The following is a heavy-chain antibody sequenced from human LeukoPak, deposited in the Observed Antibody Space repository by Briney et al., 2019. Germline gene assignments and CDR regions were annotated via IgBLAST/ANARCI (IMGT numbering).Heavy chain of an antibody. J-gene: IGHJ6*03. Sequence: SQTLSLTCTVSGGSISSGSYYWSWIRQPAGKGLEWIGRIYTSGSTNYNPSLKSRVTISVDTSKNQFSLKLSSVTAADTAVYYCARDRLVKAMVYYYYMDVWGKGTTVTVSS. D-gene: IGHD5-18*01. V-gene: IGHV4-61*02. CDR1: GGSISSGSYY. CDR2: IYTSGST. CDR3: ARDRLVKAMVYYYYMDV.